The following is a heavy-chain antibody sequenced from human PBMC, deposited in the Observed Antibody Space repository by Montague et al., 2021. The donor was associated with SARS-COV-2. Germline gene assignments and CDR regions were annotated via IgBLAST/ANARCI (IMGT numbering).Heavy chain of an antibody. V-gene: IGHV4-59*08. CDR1: LGPISTYY. J-gene: IGHJ5*01. D-gene: IGHD2-21*01. Sequence: SETLSLTCTVSLGPISTYYWSWMRQPPGKGLEGIGFIFYHGSTKYNPSLKRRVSILLDTSKNQFSLKQSSVTAADTAVYYCARQDACAYCGDESYRGWFDSWGQGTLVTVSS. CDR2: IFYHGST. CDR3: ARQDACAYCGDESYRGWFDS.